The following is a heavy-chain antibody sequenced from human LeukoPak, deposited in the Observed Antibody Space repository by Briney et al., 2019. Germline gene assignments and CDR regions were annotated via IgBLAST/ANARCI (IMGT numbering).Heavy chain of an antibody. CDR1: GDSVSSNSAS. CDR2: TYQRSKWYN. CDR3: AREDCSGGSYYGGFYC. Sequence: SQTLSLTFAISGDSVSSNSASWNWIRQSPSRGLEWLGRTYQRSKWYNDYALSVKSRITINPDTSKNQYSLQLNSVTPEGTAVYYFAREDCSGGSYYGGFYCWGQGTLVTVSS. J-gene: IGHJ4*02. D-gene: IGHD2-15*01. V-gene: IGHV6-1*01.